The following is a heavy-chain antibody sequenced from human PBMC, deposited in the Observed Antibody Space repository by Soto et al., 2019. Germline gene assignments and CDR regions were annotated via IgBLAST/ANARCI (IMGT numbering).Heavy chain of an antibody. CDR3: AKVRPLRDCTSTSCLGAFDI. Sequence: EEHLLESGGGLVRPGGSLRLSCAASAFTFRSYAMSWVRQAPGKGLEWVSAITASADTTYYADSVKGRFTISRDNSKNTLYLRMNSLRAEDTAVYYCAKVRPLRDCTSTSCLGAFDIWCQGTMVTVS. D-gene: IGHD2-2*01. CDR1: AFTFRSYA. CDR2: ITASADTT. J-gene: IGHJ3*02. V-gene: IGHV3-23*01.